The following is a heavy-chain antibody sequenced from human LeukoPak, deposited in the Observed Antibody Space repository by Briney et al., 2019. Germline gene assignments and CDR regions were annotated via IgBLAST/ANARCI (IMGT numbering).Heavy chain of an antibody. J-gene: IGHJ3*02. CDR1: GGSFSSYY. CDR2: IYYSGST. CDR3: ARGITAFDI. V-gene: IGHV4-59*06. Sequence: SETLSLTCAVYGGSFSSYYWSWIRQHPGKGLEWIGYIYYSGSTYYNPSLKSRVTVSVDTSKNQFSLKLSSVTAADTAVYYCARGITAFDIWGQGTMVTVSS. D-gene: IGHD3-3*01.